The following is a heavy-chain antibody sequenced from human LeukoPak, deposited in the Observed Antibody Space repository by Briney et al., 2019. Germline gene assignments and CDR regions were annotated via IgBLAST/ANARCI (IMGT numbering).Heavy chain of an antibody. CDR1: GFTVSSLA. CDR3: VVRITYGEFSDPDV. D-gene: IGHD3-16*01. J-gene: IGHJ4*02. Sequence: PGGSLRLSCAASGFTVSSLAMHWVRQAPGKGPEWVSSSGTRSGTKYYADPVKGRFTISRASAMNSVSLQINSVRAEDTAVYYCVVRITYGEFSDPDVWGQGILVTVSS. CDR2: SGTRSGTK. V-gene: IGHV3-21*01.